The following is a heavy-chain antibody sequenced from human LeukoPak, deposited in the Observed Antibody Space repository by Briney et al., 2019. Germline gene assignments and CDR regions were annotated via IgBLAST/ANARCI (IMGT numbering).Heavy chain of an antibody. D-gene: IGHD6-19*01. CDR1: GFSVSSYY. J-gene: IGHJ4*02. CDR2: VDSGGST. V-gene: IGHV3-66*01. Sequence: GGSLRLSCAASGFSVSSYYMSWVRPAPGKGLEWVSVVDSGGSTYYADSVKGRFTISRDHSKNTLYLQMNSLRAEDTAVYYCARWRGSSGWYHGAYFDYWGQGTLVTVSS. CDR3: ARWRGSSGWYHGAYFDY.